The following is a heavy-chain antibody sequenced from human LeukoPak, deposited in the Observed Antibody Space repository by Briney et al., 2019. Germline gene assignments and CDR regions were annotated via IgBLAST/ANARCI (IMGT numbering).Heavy chain of an antibody. CDR2: IYYSGST. CDR3: ARHIGGRYYYYYMDV. V-gene: IGHV4-59*08. D-gene: IGHD3-16*02. Sequence: SETLSLTCTVSGGSISSYYWSWIRQPPGKGLEWIGYIYYSGSTNYNPSLKSRVTISVDTSKNQFSLKLSSVTAADTAVYYCARHIGGRYYYYYMDVWGKGTTVTISS. J-gene: IGHJ6*03. CDR1: GGSISSYY.